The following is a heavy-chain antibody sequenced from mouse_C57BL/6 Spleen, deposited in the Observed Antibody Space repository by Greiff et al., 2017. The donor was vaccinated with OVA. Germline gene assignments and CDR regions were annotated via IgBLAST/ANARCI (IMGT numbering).Heavy chain of an antibody. Sequence: DVQLQESGPELVKPGASVKISCKASGYSFTGYYMNWVKQSPEKSLEWIGEINPSTGGTTYNQKFKAKATLTVDKSSSTAYMQLKSLTSEDSAVYYCARKDYSNYYFDYWGQGTTLTVSS. D-gene: IGHD2-5*01. V-gene: IGHV1-42*01. CDR1: GYSFTGYY. CDR3: ARKDYSNYYFDY. J-gene: IGHJ2*01. CDR2: INPSTGGT.